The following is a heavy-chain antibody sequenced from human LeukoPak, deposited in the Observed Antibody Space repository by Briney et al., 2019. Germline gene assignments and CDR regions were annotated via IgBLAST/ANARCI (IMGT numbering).Heavy chain of an antibody. CDR1: GYTFTSYG. CDR3: ARDPGAPVRAFDI. CDR2: IIPIDGTA. D-gene: IGHD3-10*01. Sequence: GASVKVSCKASGYTFTSYGISWVRQAPGQGLEWMGGIIPIDGTANFAQKFQGRVTITADQSTSTAYMELSSLRSEDTAIYYCARDPGAPVRAFDIWGQGTLVTVSS. V-gene: IGHV1-69*13. J-gene: IGHJ3*02.